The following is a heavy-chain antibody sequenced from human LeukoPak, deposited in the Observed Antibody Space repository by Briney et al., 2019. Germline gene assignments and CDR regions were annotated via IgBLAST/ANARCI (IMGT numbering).Heavy chain of an antibody. V-gene: IGHV4-34*01. D-gene: IGHD2/OR15-2a*01. J-gene: IGHJ2*01. CDR3: ARLAQNRGRYFDL. CDR1: GGSFSGYY. Sequence: KPSETLSLTCAVYGGSFSGYYWSWIRLPPGKGLEWIGEINHSGSTNYNPSLKSRVTISVDPSKNQFSLKLSSVTAADTAVYYCARLAQNRGRYFDLWGRGTLVTVSS. CDR2: INHSGST.